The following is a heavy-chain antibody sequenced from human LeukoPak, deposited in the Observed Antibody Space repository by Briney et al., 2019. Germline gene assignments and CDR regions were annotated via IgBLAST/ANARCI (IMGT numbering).Heavy chain of an antibody. V-gene: IGHV1-8*01. Sequence: ASVKVSCKASGYTFTSYDINWVRQATGQGLEWMGWMNPNSGNTGYAQKFQGRVTMTRNTSISTAYMELSSLRSEDTAVYYCAKDRVGYCSSTSCYNNWFDPWGQGTLVTVSS. CDR1: GYTFTSYD. CDR2: MNPNSGNT. CDR3: AKDRVGYCSSTSCYNNWFDP. D-gene: IGHD2-2*01. J-gene: IGHJ5*02.